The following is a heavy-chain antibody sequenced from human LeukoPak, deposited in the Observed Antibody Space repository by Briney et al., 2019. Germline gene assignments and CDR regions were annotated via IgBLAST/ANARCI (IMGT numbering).Heavy chain of an antibody. Sequence: PGGSLRLSCAASGFTFSSYSMNWVRQAPGKGLEWVSYISSSSSTIYYADSVKGRFTISRDNAKNSLYLQMNSLRAEDTAVYYCARSFATWWNYLWYGWFDPWGQGTLVTVSS. CDR2: ISSSSSTI. CDR1: GFTFSSYS. J-gene: IGHJ5*02. V-gene: IGHV3-48*01. CDR3: ARSFATWWNYLWYGWFDP. D-gene: IGHD1-7*01.